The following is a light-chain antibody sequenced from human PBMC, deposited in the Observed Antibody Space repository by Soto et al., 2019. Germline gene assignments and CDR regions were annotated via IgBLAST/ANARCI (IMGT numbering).Light chain of an antibody. CDR2: DAS. V-gene: IGKV3-15*01. CDR3: QQYNNWPPLYT. Sequence: EIVMMQSPATLSVSPGERATLFCRASQTVGSNLVWYQQKPGQTPRLLIYDASTRATGIPDRFSGSGSGTEFTLTISSLQSEDSALYYCQQYNNWPPLYTFGQGTKLEIK. CDR1: QTVGSN. J-gene: IGKJ2*01.